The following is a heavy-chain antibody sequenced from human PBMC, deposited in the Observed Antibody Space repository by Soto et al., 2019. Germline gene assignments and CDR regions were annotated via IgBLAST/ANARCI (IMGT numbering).Heavy chain of an antibody. CDR1: GYTFTSYG. CDR2: ISAYNGNT. V-gene: IGHV1-18*01. D-gene: IGHD6-19*01. Sequence: ASVKVSCKASGYTFTSYGISWVRQAPGQGLEWMGWISAYNGNTNYAQKLQGRVTMTTDTSTSTAYMELRSLRSDDTAVYYCARDFGSASPSGWYTDTDYWGQGTLVTVSS. J-gene: IGHJ4*02. CDR3: ARDFGSASPSGWYTDTDY.